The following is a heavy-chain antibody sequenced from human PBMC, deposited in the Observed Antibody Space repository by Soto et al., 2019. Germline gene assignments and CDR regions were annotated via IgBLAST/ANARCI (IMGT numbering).Heavy chain of an antibody. CDR1: GYTFTKYG. J-gene: IGHJ6*02. CDR2: IGVYNGKT. D-gene: IGHD2-2*02. CDR3: SRARYCTSPSCYNHYYYGMDI. Sequence: QEQLVQSGGEVKKPGASVRVSCKASGYTFTKYGITWVRQAPGQGLEWMGWIGVYNGKTNYARKLQGRVIMTADTSASPAYMELRSIRSDDTAVYYCSRARYCTSPSCYNHYYYGMDIWGQGTTVSVSS. V-gene: IGHV1-18*04.